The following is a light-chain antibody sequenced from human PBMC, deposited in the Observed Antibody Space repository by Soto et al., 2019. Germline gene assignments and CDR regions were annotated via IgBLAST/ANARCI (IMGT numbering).Light chain of an antibody. CDR1: QNINNN. Sequence: EIVMTQSPATLSVSPGEGATLSCRASQNINNNLAWYRQKPGQAPSLLIYSTSTRATGVPGRFSGSGSGTDFTLTISGLQSEDFVLYYCQQYSLWPPTFGQGTKVE. J-gene: IGKJ1*01. CDR3: QQYSLWPPT. CDR2: STS. V-gene: IGKV3-15*01.